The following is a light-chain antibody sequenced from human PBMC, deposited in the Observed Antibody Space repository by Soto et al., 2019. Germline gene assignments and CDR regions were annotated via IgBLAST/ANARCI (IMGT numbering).Light chain of an antibody. Sequence: QSALTQPASVSGSPGQPITISCTGTSSDIGGYNSVSWYQQHPGKAPKLMIYEVSNRPSGISNRFSGSKSGNTASLTISGLQAEDEADYYCSSYTSSVAHVFGTGTKLTVL. CDR2: EVS. J-gene: IGLJ1*01. CDR3: SSYTSSVAHV. V-gene: IGLV2-14*01. CDR1: SSDIGGYNS.